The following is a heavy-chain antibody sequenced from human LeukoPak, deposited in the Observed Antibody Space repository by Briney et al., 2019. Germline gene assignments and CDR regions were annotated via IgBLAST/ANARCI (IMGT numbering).Heavy chain of an antibody. CDR1: GFTFSNYW. Sequence: SGGSLRLSCAASGFTFSNYWVHWVRQGPGKGLVWVSRINRDGSTTNYADSVKGRFTVSRDNAKNTLNLQMNSLRAEDTAVYYCARDRKSGESSEIDFWGQGTLVTVSS. CDR3: ARDRKSGESSEIDF. CDR2: INRDGSTT. D-gene: IGHD3-10*01. J-gene: IGHJ4*02. V-gene: IGHV3-74*01.